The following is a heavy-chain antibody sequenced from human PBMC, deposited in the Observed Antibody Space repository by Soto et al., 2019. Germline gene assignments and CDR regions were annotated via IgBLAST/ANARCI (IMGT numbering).Heavy chain of an antibody. J-gene: IGHJ3*02. D-gene: IGHD6-13*01. Sequence: GSLRERLSVSVVAVRIKKKNWVRQAPGQGLEWVSSISGSSDFLYYADSVKGRFTISRDTATNSLYLQMNSLRAEDTAVYYCATSTWYAFDIWGQGTMVTVSS. CDR3: ATSTWYAFDI. CDR2: ISGSSDFL. CDR1: VVAVRIKK. V-gene: IGHV3-21*01.